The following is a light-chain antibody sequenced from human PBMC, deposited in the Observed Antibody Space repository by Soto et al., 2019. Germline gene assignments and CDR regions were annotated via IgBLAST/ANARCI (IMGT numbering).Light chain of an antibody. CDR3: QQRSDWFT. V-gene: IGKV3-11*01. J-gene: IGKJ5*01. CDR2: DAS. Sequence: EIVLTQSPAPLSLSPGERATLSCRASQSVSNFLAWYQQKPGQAPRLLIYDASNRATGIPVRFSGSGSGTDFTLTISSLEPEDFGLYYCQQRSDWFTFGQGTQLEIK. CDR1: QSVSNF.